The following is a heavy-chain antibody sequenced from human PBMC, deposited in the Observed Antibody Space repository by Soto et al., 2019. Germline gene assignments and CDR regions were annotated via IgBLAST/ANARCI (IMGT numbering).Heavy chain of an antibody. J-gene: IGHJ4*02. CDR2: IYYSGST. CDR3: ARTPPIDDILTGYNSYYFDY. D-gene: IGHD3-9*01. V-gene: IGHV4-31*03. CDR1: GGSISSGGYY. Sequence: QVQLQESGPGLVKPSQTLSLTCTVSGGSISSGGYYWSWIRQHPGKGLEWIGYIYYSGSTYYNPSLTSRVTISVDTSKNQFSLKLSSVTAADTAVYYCARTPPIDDILTGYNSYYFDYGGQGTLVTVSS.